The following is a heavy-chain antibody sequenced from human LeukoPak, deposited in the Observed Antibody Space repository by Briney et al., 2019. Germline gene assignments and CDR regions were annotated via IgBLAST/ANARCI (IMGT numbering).Heavy chain of an antibody. J-gene: IGHJ4*02. D-gene: IGHD7-27*01. CDR2: FSSSGST. CDR3: ARGLTGVDY. Sequence: SETLSLTCTVSGGSISSSSYYWGWIRQPPGKGLEWIGSFSSSGSTYYNPSLKSRVTISVDTSKNQFSLKLSSVTAADTAVYYCARGLTGVDYWGQGTLVTVSS. CDR1: GGSISSSSYY. V-gene: IGHV4-39*07.